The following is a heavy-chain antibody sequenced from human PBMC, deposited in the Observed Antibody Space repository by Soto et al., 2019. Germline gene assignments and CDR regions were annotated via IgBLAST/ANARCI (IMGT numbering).Heavy chain of an antibody. CDR2: IYATETT. V-gene: IGHV4-4*07. Sequence: SETLSLTCTVSGASISGFYWSWIRKSAGKGLEWIGHIYATETTDYNPSLKSRVTISVDTSKKQFSLKLRSVTAADTAVYYCARDGTRSFWDWFDPWGQGILVTVSS. D-gene: IGHD1-1*01. J-gene: IGHJ5*02. CDR1: GASISGFY. CDR3: ARDGTRSFWDWFDP.